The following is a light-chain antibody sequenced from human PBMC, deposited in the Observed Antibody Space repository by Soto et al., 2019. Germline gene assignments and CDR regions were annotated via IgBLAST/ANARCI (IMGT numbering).Light chain of an antibody. V-gene: IGLV3-1*01. CDR2: QNS. Sequence: SYELTQPPSVSVSPGQTASITCSGDKLGDKYACWYQQKPGQSPVLVIYQNSKRPSGIPERFSGSNSGNTATLTVSGTQAMDGADYYCQAWDSSTAGVVFGGGTKVTVL. J-gene: IGLJ2*01. CDR1: KLGDKY. CDR3: QAWDSSTAGVV.